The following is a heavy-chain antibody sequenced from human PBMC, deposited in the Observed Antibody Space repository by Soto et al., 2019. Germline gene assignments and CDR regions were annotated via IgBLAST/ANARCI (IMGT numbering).Heavy chain of an antibody. D-gene: IGHD2-15*01. CDR3: ARGPFGIVVVVAATPDY. V-gene: IGHV1-46*03. Sequence: ASVKVSCKASGYTFTSYYMHWVRQAPGQGLEWMGIINPSGGSTSYAQKFQGRVTMTRDTSTSTVYMELSSLRSEDTAVYYCARGPFGIVVVVAATPDYWGQGTLVTVSS. CDR1: GYTFTSYY. J-gene: IGHJ4*02. CDR2: INPSGGST.